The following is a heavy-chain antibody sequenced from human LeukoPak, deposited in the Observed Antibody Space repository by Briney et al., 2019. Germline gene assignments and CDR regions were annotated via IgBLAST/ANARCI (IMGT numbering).Heavy chain of an antibody. V-gene: IGHV4-59*01. CDR2: IHYSGST. D-gene: IGHD1-26*01. J-gene: IGHJ5*02. Sequence: SETLSLTCTVSGGSISTYYWSWIRQPPGKGLEWIGYIHYSGSTNYNPSLKSRVTISVDTSKNQFSLKLSSVTAADTAVYYCARGTLVGAIYNWFDPWGQGTLVTVSS. CDR3: ARGTLVGAIYNWFDP. CDR1: GGSISTYY.